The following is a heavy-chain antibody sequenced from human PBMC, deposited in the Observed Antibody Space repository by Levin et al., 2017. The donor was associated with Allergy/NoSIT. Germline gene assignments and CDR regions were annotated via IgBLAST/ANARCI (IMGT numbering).Heavy chain of an antibody. CDR2: ISYDGSNK. CDR3: AKGTGATGRNFDY. V-gene: IGHV3-30*18. J-gene: IGHJ4*02. Sequence: PGGSLRLSCAASGFTFSSYGLTFSSYGMHWVRQAPGKGLEWVSVISYDGSNKYYADSVKGRFTISRDNSKNTLYLQMNSLRAEDTAVYYCAKGTGATGRNFDYGGQGTLVTVSS. CDR1: GFTFSSYGLTFSSYG.